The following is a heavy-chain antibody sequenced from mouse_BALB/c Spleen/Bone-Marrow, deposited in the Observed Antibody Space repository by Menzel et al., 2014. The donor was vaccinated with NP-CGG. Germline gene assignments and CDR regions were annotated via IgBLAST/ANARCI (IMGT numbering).Heavy chain of an antibody. CDR2: ISSGGGYT. J-gene: IGHJ3*01. V-gene: IGHV5-9-3*01. CDR3: ARQESIYGGYYGGFTY. D-gene: IGHD2-3*01. Sequence: EVQLVESGGGLVKPGGSLKLSCAASGFTFSSFAMSRVRQTPEKRLEWVATISSGGGYTYYPDSVKGRFTISRDNAKNSLYLQMSSLRSEDTAMYYCARQESIYGGYYGGFTYWGQGTLVTVSA. CDR1: GFTFSSFA.